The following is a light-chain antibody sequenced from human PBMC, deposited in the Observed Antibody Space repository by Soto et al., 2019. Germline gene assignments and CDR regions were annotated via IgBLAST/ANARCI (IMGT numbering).Light chain of an antibody. V-gene: IGLV2-8*01. J-gene: IGLJ2*01. CDR3: RSFAGNNNMV. CDR2: EVS. Sequence: QSALTQPPSASGSPGQSVTISCTGTSSDVGGYNYVSWYQQHPGKAPKLMISEVSKRPSGVPDPFSGSTSGNTASLTVSWLQAEDEADYYCRSFAGNNNMVFGGGTKLTAL. CDR1: SSDVGGYNY.